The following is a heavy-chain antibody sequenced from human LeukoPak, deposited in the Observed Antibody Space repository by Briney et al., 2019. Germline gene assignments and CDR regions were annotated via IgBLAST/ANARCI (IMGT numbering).Heavy chain of an antibody. CDR3: ARPHSSSSLAFDI. CDR1: GGSISSYY. D-gene: IGHD6-6*01. CDR2: IYYSGST. J-gene: IGHJ3*02. V-gene: IGHV4-59*08. Sequence: SETLSLTCTVSGGSISSYYWSWIRQPPGKGLEWIGYIYYSGSTNYNPSLKSRVTISVDTSKNQFSPKLSSVTAADTAVYYCARPHSSSSLAFDIWGQGTMVTVSS.